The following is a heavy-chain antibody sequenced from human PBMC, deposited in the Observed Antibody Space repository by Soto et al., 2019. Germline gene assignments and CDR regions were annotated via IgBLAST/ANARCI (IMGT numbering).Heavy chain of an antibody. CDR2: IYPGDSDT. D-gene: IGHD5-12*01. Sequence: PGASLKISCKGSGYSFTSYWIGWVRQMPGKGLEWMGIIYPGDSDTRYSPSFQGQVTISADKSISTAYLQWSSLKASDTAMYYCARLGMATVETYYFDYWGQGTLVTVSS. J-gene: IGHJ4*02. CDR3: ARLGMATVETYYFDY. V-gene: IGHV5-51*01. CDR1: GYSFTSYW.